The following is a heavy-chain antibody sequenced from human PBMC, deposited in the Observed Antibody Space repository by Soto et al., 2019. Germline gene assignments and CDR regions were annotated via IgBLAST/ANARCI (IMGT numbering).Heavy chain of an antibody. CDR2: IIPIFGTA. D-gene: IGHD2-15*01. J-gene: IGHJ5*02. V-gene: IGHV1-69*01. CDR1: GGTFSSYA. Sequence: QVQLVQSGAEVKKPGSSVKVSCKASGGTFSSYAISWVRQAPGQGLEWMGGIIPIFGTANYAQKFQGRVTITADESTSTAYMELSSLRSEDTAVYCCATDPWRSVLGYCSGGSCYSYWFDPWGQGTLVTVSS. CDR3: ATDPWRSVLGYCSGGSCYSYWFDP.